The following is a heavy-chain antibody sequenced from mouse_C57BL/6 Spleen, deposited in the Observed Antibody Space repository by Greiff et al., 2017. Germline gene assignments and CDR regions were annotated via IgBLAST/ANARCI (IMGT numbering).Heavy chain of an antibody. CDR2: IDPANGNT. V-gene: IGHV14-3*01. CDR3: ARYYDY. Sequence: VQLQQSVAELVRPGASVKLSCTASGFNIKTTYMHWVKQRPDQGLGWIGRIDPANGNTKYAPKFQGKATITADTSSNTDYRQLSSLTSEDNASYTCARYYDYWGQGTTLTVSS. CDR1: GFNIKTTY. J-gene: IGHJ2*01.